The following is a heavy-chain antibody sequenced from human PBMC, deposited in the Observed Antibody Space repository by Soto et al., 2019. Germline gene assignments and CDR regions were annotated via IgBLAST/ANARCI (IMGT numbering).Heavy chain of an antibody. CDR3: ARHFVSSNWSPVDY. Sequence: SGPTLVNPAQPLTLTCTFSGFSLTTSGVGVGWIRQPPGKALEWLALIYWDDDKRYSPSLKSRLTITKDTSKNQVVLTLTNMDPVDTSTYFCARHFVSSNWSPVDYWGQGTLFSVPS. J-gene: IGHJ4*02. CDR1: GFSLTTSGVG. CDR2: IYWDDDK. D-gene: IGHD6-13*01. V-gene: IGHV2-5*02.